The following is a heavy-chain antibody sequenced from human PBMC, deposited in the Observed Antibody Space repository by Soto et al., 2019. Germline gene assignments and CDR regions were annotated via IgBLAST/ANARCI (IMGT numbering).Heavy chain of an antibody. Sequence: GASVKVSCKASGGTFSSYAISWVRQAPGQGLEWMGGIIPIFGTANYAQKFQGRVTITADESTSTAYMELSSLRSEDTAVYYCARNLLRDGYNSYNWFDPWGQGILVTVSS. V-gene: IGHV1-69*13. D-gene: IGHD5-12*01. CDR2: IIPIFGTA. CDR3: ARNLLRDGYNSYNWFDP. J-gene: IGHJ5*02. CDR1: GGTFSSYA.